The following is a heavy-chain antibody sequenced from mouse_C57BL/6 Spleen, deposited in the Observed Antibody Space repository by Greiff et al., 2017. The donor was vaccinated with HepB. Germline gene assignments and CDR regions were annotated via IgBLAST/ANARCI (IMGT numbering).Heavy chain of an antibody. Sequence: QVQLKQPGAELVKPGASVKLSCKASGYTFTSYWMHWVKQRPGQGLEWIGMIHPNSGSTNYNEKFKSKATLTVDKSSSTAYMQLSSLTSEDSAVYYCAREVWYFDVWGTGTTVTVSS. J-gene: IGHJ1*03. CDR2: IHPNSGST. V-gene: IGHV1-64*01. CDR1: GYTFTSYW. CDR3: AREVWYFDV.